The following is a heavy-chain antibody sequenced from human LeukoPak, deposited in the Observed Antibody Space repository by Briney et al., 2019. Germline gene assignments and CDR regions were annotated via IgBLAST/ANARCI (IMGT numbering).Heavy chain of an antibody. CDR3: ATGSSWYRY. Sequence: SETLSLTCTVSGGSITNYYWSWIRQPPGKGLEWIGFSYYNGNTNYNPSLKSRVTISVDTSKNQFSLKLSSVTAADTAVYYCATGSSWYRYWGQGTLVTVSS. J-gene: IGHJ4*02. CDR2: SYYNGNT. CDR1: GGSITNYY. D-gene: IGHD6-13*01. V-gene: IGHV4-59*12.